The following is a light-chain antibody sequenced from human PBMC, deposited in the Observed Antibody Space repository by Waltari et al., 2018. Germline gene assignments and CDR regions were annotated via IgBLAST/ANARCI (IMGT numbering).Light chain of an antibody. Sequence: SSELTQDPAVSVALGQTVTITCQGDSLRRYSASWYQQRPGQAPILALYGQDNRPSGIPDRFSGSTSGDTATLTITGAQAEDEADYYCLSRDSSSTRLFGGGTRLTV. CDR3: LSRDSSSTRL. J-gene: IGLJ3*02. CDR1: SLRRYS. V-gene: IGLV3-19*01. CDR2: GQD.